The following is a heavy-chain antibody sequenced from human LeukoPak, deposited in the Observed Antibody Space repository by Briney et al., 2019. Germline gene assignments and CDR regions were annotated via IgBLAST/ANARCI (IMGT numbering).Heavy chain of an antibody. CDR2: ISAYNGNT. D-gene: IGHD5-12*01. CDR3: ARDSYSGYPRLYYYYGMDV. V-gene: IGHV1-18*01. Sequence: WASVKVSCKASGYTFTSYGISWVRQAPGQGLEWMGWISAYNGNTNYAQKLQGRVTMTTDTSTSTAYMELRSLRSDDTAVYYCARDSYSGYPRLYYYYGMDVWGQGTTVTVSS. CDR1: GYTFTSYG. J-gene: IGHJ6*02.